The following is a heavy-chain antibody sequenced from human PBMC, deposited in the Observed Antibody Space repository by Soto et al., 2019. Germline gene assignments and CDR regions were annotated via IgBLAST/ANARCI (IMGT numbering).Heavy chain of an antibody. CDR1: GFTVSSNY. V-gene: IGHV3-66*01. D-gene: IGHD3-9*01. Sequence: GGSLRLSCAASGFTVSSNYMSWVRQAPGKGLEWVSVIYSGGSTYYADSVKGRFTISRDNSKNTLYLQMNSLRAEDTAVYYCARAKTQYYDILTTYYYYYYMDVWGKGTTVTVSS. J-gene: IGHJ6*03. CDR3: ARAKTQYYDILTTYYYYYYMDV. CDR2: IYSGGST.